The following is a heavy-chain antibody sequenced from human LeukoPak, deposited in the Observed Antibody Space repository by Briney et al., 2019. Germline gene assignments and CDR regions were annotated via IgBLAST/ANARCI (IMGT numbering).Heavy chain of an antibody. CDR1: GRSFSGYY. D-gene: IGHD2-21*02. V-gene: IGHV4-34*01. Sequence: PSETLSLTCAVYGRSFSGYYWSWIRQPPGKGLEWIGEINHSGSTNYKPSLKSRVTRSVDTSKKQFSLKLSSVTAADTAVYYCARASNVRLMGAFDIWGQGTMVTVSS. J-gene: IGHJ3*02. CDR3: ARASNVRLMGAFDI. CDR2: INHSGST.